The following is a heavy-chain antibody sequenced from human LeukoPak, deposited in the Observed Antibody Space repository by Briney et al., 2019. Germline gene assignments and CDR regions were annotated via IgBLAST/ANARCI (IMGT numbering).Heavy chain of an antibody. CDR1: GFTFSSYA. V-gene: IGHV3-23*01. J-gene: IGHJ4*02. CDR2: ISGSGGST. Sequence: GGSLRLPCAASGFTFSSYAMSWVRQAPGKGLEWVSAISGSGGSTYYADSVKGWFTISRDNSKNTLYLQMNSLRAEDTAVYYCAKDRIVGATAGGWYFDYWGQGTLVTVSS. D-gene: IGHD1-26*01. CDR3: AKDRIVGATAGGWYFDY.